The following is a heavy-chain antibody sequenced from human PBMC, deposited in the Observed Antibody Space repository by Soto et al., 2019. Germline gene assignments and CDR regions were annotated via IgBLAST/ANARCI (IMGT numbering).Heavy chain of an antibody. CDR2: IYYTGST. CDR3: ARIEMASIK. Sequence: SETLSITSSFSGASIRSGGYYWSWLRQSPGKGLEWIGHIYYTGSTFYSPSLKSRPTISLETSKNQFSLDLRSVTAADTAMYYCARIEMASIKWGRGTLVTVSP. CDR1: GASIRSGGYY. J-gene: IGHJ4*02. V-gene: IGHV4-31*03.